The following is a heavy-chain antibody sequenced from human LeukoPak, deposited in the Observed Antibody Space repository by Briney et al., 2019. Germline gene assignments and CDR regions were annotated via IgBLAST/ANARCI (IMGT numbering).Heavy chain of an antibody. Sequence: PGGSLRLSCAASGFTFGSYWMHWVRQAPGKGLVWVSRINSDGSSTSYADSVKGRFTISRDNAKNTMYLQMNSLRAEDTAVYYCARPGGADYYRGLYYFDYWGQGTLVTVSS. D-gene: IGHD3-10*01. CDR1: GFTFGSYW. CDR3: ARPGGADYYRGLYYFDY. J-gene: IGHJ4*02. V-gene: IGHV3-74*01. CDR2: INSDGSST.